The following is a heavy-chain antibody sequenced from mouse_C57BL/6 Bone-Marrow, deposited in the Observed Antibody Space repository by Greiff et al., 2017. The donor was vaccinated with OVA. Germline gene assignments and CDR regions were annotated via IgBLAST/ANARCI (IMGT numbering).Heavy chain of an antibody. CDR3: ARSTADAMDY. V-gene: IGHV14-3*01. Sequence: VQLQQSVAELVRPGASVKLSCTASGFNINNTYMHWVKQRPEQGLEWIGRIDPANGNTKYAPKFQGKATITADTSSNTAYLQLSSLTSEDTAIYYCARSTADAMDYWGQGTSVTVSS. J-gene: IGHJ4*01. CDR2: IDPANGNT. CDR1: GFNINNTY. D-gene: IGHD3-1*01.